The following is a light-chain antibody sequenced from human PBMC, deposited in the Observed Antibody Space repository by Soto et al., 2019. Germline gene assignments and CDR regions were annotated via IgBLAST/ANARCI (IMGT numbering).Light chain of an antibody. CDR1: QSISSW. J-gene: IGKJ1*01. V-gene: IGKV1-5*01. CDR2: DAS. Sequence: DIQMTQSPSTLSASVGDRVTITCRASQSISSWLAWYQQKPGKAPKLLIYDASSLESGVPSRFSGSGSGTEFTLTISSLQPDDFATIYRQQYNSYSWTFGQWPNVDIK. CDR3: QQYNSYSWT.